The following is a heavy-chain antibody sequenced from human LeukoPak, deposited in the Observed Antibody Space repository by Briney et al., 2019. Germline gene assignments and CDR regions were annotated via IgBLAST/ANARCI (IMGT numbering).Heavy chain of an antibody. D-gene: IGHD1-26*01. CDR2: ISSSSSYI. CDR3: AREEWGGYFDY. J-gene: IGHJ4*02. V-gene: IGHV3-21*01. CDR1: GFTFSSYS. Sequence: GGSLRLSCAASGFTFSSYSMNWVRQAPGKGLEWVSSISSSSSYIYYADPVKGRFTISRDNAKNSLYLQMNSLRAEDTAVYYCAREEWGGYFDYWGQGTLVTVSS.